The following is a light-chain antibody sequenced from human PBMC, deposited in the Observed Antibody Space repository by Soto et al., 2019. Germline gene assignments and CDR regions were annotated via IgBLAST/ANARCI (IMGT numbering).Light chain of an antibody. V-gene: IGKV3-20*01. CDR2: GAS. CDR3: QQYGTSPRT. CDR1: QSVRNSY. J-gene: IGKJ2*01. Sequence: EIVLTQSPGTLSLSPGERATLSCRASQSVRNSYLAWYQQKPGQAPRLLIYGASSRATGIPDRFSGSGSGTDFTLTFSRLEPEGFAVYYCQQYGTSPRTFGQGTKLEIK.